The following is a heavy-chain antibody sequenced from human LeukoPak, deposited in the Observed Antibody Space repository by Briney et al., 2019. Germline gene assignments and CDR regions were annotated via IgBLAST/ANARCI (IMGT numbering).Heavy chain of an antibody. Sequence: SETLSLTCIVSGGSISSTSYYWGWIRQSPGKGLEWIGSIHYRGTTYYNPSLLSRGTISVDTSKNQFSLKLNSVTAADTAVYYCARVGRAVRLWGQGTLVTVSS. CDR2: IHYRGTT. J-gene: IGHJ4*02. CDR1: GGSISSTSYY. CDR3: ARVGRAVRL. V-gene: IGHV4-39*07.